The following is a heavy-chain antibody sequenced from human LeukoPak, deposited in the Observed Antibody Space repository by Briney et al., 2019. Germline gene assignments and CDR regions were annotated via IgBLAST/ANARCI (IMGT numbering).Heavy chain of an antibody. D-gene: IGHD1-26*01. J-gene: IGHJ4*02. CDR2: IYSGGNT. Sequence: GGSLRLSCAASGFIFSNYAMSWVRQAPGKGLDYVSLIYSGGNTYYADSVKGRFTISRDNSKNTLYLQMNSLRAEDTAVYYCASGSPSDYWGQGTLVTVSS. CDR3: ASGSPSDY. CDR1: GFIFSNYA. V-gene: IGHV3-23*03.